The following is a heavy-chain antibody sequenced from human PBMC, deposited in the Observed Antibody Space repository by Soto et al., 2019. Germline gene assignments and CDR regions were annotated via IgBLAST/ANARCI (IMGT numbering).Heavy chain of an antibody. CDR1: GFTFSSYW. Sequence: EVQLVESGGGLVQPGGSLRLSCAASGFTFSSYWMHWVRQVPGKGLVWVSRINSDESSTTYADSVKGRFTISRDNAKNTLYLPMNSLRAEDTAVYYCARDLYGLYWYFDLWGRGTLVTVSS. V-gene: IGHV3-74*01. J-gene: IGHJ2*01. D-gene: IGHD3-10*01. CDR2: INSDESST. CDR3: ARDLYGLYWYFDL.